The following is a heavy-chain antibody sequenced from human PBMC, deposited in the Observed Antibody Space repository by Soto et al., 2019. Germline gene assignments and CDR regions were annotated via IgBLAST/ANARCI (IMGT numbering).Heavy chain of an antibody. Sequence: EVHLVESGGGLVKPGGSLRLSCAASGFTFSSCTMNWVRQAPGKGLEWVSSISPSTSHIYYADSVKGRFTISRDNAKNSLFLQMNSLRAEDTAVYYCSGCSGGACHQSYGMDVWGQWTTVPVSS. CDR1: GFTFSSCT. CDR2: ISPSTSHI. V-gene: IGHV3-21*01. J-gene: IGHJ6*02. D-gene: IGHD2-15*01. CDR3: SGCSGGACHQSYGMDV.